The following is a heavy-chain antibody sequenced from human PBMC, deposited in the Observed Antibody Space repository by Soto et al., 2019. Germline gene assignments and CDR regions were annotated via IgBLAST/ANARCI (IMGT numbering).Heavy chain of an antibody. CDR2: INTGNDNT. J-gene: IGHJ5*02. D-gene: IGHD3-22*01. V-gene: IGHV1-3*04. CDR3: ARGPNYYDSSGPNWFDP. CDR1: GYTFTTYP. Sequence: GASVKVSCKASGYTFTTYPMHWVRQAPEQRLEWMGWINTGNDNTKYSQKFQGRVTITRDTSASTAYMELSSLRSEDTAVYYCARGPNYYDSSGPNWFDPWGQGTLVTVSS.